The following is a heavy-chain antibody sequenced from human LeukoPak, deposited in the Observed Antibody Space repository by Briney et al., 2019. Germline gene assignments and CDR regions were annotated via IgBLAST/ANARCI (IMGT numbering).Heavy chain of an antibody. CDR2: INAGNGNT. CDR3: AREQGAWFGELSGYSYYYYMDV. J-gene: IGHJ6*03. V-gene: IGHV1-3*03. Sequence: ASVKVSCKASGYTFTSYAMHWVRQAPGQRLEWMGWINAGNGNTKYSQEFQGRVTITRDTSASTAYMELSSLRAEDTAVYYCAREQGAWFGELSGYSYYYYMDVWGKGTTVTISS. CDR1: GYTFTSYA. D-gene: IGHD3-10*01.